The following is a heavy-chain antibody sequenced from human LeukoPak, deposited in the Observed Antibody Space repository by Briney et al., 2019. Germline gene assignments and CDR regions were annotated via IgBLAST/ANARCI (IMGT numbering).Heavy chain of an antibody. CDR2: IFYSGST. Sequence: PSETLSLTCTVSGYSISSSSYYWGWIRQPPGKGLEWIGSIFYSGSTYYNPSLMSRVTISVDTSKNQFSLKLSSVTAADTAVYYCARRATVTSHYFDYWGQGTLVTVSS. V-gene: IGHV4-39*01. D-gene: IGHD4-17*01. J-gene: IGHJ4*02. CDR3: ARRATVTSHYFDY. CDR1: GYSISSSSYY.